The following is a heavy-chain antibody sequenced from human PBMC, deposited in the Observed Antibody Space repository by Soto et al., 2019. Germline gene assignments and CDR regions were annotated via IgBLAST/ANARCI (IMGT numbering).Heavy chain of an antibody. D-gene: IGHD6-6*01. CDR2: ITWDGGNM. CDR3: VKDFGSSSFY. J-gene: IGHJ4*02. CDR1: GFTFDNYA. Sequence: EVQLVESGGGLVQPGRSLRLSCAASGFTFDNYAMHWVRQAPGKGLEWVSGITWDGGNMGYTDSVKGRFTISRDNAKNSLFLEMNSLRAEDTALYYCVKDFGSSSFYWGQGTLVTVSS. V-gene: IGHV3-9*01.